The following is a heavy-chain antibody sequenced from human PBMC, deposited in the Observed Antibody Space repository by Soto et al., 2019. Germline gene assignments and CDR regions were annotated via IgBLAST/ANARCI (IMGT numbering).Heavy chain of an antibody. J-gene: IGHJ4*02. Sequence: WSLRLSCAASGFTFSSYGMHWVRQAPGKGLEWVAVISYDGSNKYYADSVKGRFTISRDNSKNTLYLQMNSLRAEDTAVYYCAKDLHPIAVAGPGYWGQGTLVTVS. D-gene: IGHD6-19*01. V-gene: IGHV3-30*18. CDR3: AKDLHPIAVAGPGY. CDR1: GFTFSSYG. CDR2: ISYDGSNK.